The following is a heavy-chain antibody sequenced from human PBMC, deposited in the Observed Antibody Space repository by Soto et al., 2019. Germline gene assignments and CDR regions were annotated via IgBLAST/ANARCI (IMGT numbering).Heavy chain of an antibody. CDR1: GYSINSDYY. CDR3: AKKGYYPSGKINLFDS. CDR2: VDQSGRT. Sequence: LSPTCAVSGYSINSDYYWGWIRQPPGKGLEWIGSVDQSGRTYYSPSLRSRLTIFIDTSKNQFSLRLTSVTAADTAMYFCAKKGYYPSGKINLFDSWGPGTLVTVSS. J-gene: IGHJ4*02. V-gene: IGHV4-38-2*01. D-gene: IGHD3-10*01.